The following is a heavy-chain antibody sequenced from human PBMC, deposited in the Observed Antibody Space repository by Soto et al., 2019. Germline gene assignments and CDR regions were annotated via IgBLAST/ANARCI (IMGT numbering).Heavy chain of an antibody. CDR1: GYSFTSYW. Sequence: GESLKISCKGSGYSFTSYWISWVRQMPGKGLEWMGRIDPSDSYTNYSPSFQGHVTISADKSISTAYLQWSSLKASDTAMYYCGSNDFWSGYLGPDDAFDIWGQGPMVTVSS. J-gene: IGHJ3*02. CDR2: IDPSDSYT. CDR3: GSNDFWSGYLGPDDAFDI. D-gene: IGHD3-3*01. V-gene: IGHV5-10-1*01.